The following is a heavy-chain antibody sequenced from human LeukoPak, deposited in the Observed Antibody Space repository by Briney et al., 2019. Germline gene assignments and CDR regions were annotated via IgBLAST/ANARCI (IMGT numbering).Heavy chain of an antibody. J-gene: IGHJ5*02. CDR2: IYYSGST. CDR3: ARRGIAARFDP. Sequence: SETLSLTCTVSGGSISSSSYYWGWIRQPPGKGLEWIGSIYYSGSTYYNPSLKSRVTISVDTSKNQFSLKLSSVTAADTAVYYCARRGIAARFDPWGQGTLVTVSS. V-gene: IGHV4-39*01. D-gene: IGHD6-13*01. CDR1: GGSISSSSYY.